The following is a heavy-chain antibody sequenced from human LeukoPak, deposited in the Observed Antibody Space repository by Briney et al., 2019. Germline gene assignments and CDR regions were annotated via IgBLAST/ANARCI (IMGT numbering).Heavy chain of an antibody. D-gene: IGHD3-10*01. CDR1: GGSISSGDYY. J-gene: IGHJ4*02. Sequence: PSETQSLTCTVSGGSISSGDYYWSWIRQPPGKGLEWIGYIYYSGSTYYNPPLKSRVTISVDTSKNQFSLKLSSVTAADTAVYYCARELMVRGVEGIDYWGQGTLVTVSS. CDR3: ARELMVRGVEGIDY. V-gene: IGHV4-30-4*08. CDR2: IYYSGST.